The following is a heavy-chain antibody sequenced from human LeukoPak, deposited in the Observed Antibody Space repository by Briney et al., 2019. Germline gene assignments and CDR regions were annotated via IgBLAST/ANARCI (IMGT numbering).Heavy chain of an antibody. CDR2: IYSGGST. CDR1: GFTVSSNY. CDR3: ARVSVRDYYGMDV. J-gene: IGHJ6*02. V-gene: IGHV3-53*01. D-gene: IGHD3-10*01. Sequence: GGSLRLSCAASGFTVSSNYMSWVRQAPGKGLEWVSVIYSGGSTYYADSVKGRFTISRDNSKNTLYLQMNSLRAEDTAVYYCARVSVRDYYGMDVWGQGTTVTVSS.